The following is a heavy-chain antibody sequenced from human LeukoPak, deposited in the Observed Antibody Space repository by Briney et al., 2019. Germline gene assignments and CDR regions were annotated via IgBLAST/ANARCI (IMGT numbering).Heavy chain of an antibody. V-gene: IGHV4-31*03. Sequence: PQTLSLTCTVSGGSISSGGYYWSWLRQHPGKGLEWIGYIYYSGSTYYNPSLKSRVTISVDTSKNQFSLKLSSVTAADTAVYYCARESPRGYDYVWGSEGYYFDYWGQGTLVTVSS. D-gene: IGHD3-16*01. CDR2: IYYSGST. J-gene: IGHJ4*02. CDR3: ARESPRGYDYVWGSEGYYFDY. CDR1: GGSISSGGYY.